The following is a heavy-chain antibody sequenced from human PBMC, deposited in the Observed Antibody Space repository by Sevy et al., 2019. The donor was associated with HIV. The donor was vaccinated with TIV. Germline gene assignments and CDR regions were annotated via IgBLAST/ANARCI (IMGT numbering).Heavy chain of an antibody. J-gene: IGHJ3*01. V-gene: IGHV3-23*01. CDR2: ISGSGGST. Sequence: GGSLRLSCVASGFTFTSYTMSWVRQAPGKGLEWVSAISGSGGSTHYADSVKGRFTISRDHSKNTLYLQMNSLRAEDTAVYYCAKPVPYYYDDSGYYYGAFDVWGQGTMVTVSS. CDR1: GFTFTSYT. CDR3: AKPVPYYYDDSGYYYGAFDV. D-gene: IGHD3-22*01.